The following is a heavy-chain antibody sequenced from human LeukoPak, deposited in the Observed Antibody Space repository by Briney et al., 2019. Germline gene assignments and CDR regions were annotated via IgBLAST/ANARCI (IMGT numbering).Heavy chain of an antibody. CDR3: ATSPGLGYSSSLTGVDY. J-gene: IGHJ4*02. Sequence: GGSLRLSCAASGFTFSTFAMIWVRQPPGKGLEWVSSIFPSGGEIHYADSVKGRFTISRDNAKNSLYLQMNSLRAEDTAVYYCATSPGLGYSSSLTGVDYWGQGTLVTVSS. V-gene: IGHV3-21*01. CDR1: GFTFSTFA. CDR2: IFPSGGEI. D-gene: IGHD6-6*01.